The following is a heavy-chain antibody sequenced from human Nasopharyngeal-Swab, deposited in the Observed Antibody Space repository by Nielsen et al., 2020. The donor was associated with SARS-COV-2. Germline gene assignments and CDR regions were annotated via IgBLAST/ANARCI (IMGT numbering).Heavy chain of an antibody. CDR1: GFTFSSYE. CDR3: ARVYSYGSNWFDP. V-gene: IGHV3-13*01. Sequence: GESLKISCAASGFTFSSYEIHWVRQVTGKSLEWVSAIGIAGDTFYGDSVKGRFTLTRENGKDSLYLQMNSLRGDDTAKYYCARVYSYGSNWFDPWGQGTLVTVSS. CDR2: IGIAGDT. D-gene: IGHD5-18*01. J-gene: IGHJ5*02.